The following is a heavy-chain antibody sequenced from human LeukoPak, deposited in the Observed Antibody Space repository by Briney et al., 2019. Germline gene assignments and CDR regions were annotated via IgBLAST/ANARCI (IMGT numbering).Heavy chain of an antibody. D-gene: IGHD3-22*01. J-gene: IGHJ6*03. CDR3: ARGTYYYDSSGYPPMDV. Sequence: PSETLSLTCTVSGGSISSYYWRWIRQPPGKGLEWIGYIYTSGSTNYNLSLKSRVTISVDTSKNQFSLKLSSVTAADTAVYYCARGTYYYDSSGYPPMDVWGKGTTVTVSS. CDR2: IYTSGST. CDR1: GGSISSYY. V-gene: IGHV4-4*09.